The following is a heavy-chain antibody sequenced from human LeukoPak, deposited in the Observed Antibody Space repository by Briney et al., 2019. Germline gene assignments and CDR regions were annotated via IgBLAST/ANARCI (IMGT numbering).Heavy chain of an antibody. CDR3: ARRPGSSSWYGPRYFDY. CDR2: INHSGST. Sequence: PSETLSLTCAVYGGSFSGYYWSWIRQPPGKGLEWIGEINHSGSTNYNPSLKSRVTISVDTSKNQFSLKLSSVTAADTAVYYCARRPGSSSWYGPRYFDYWGQGTLVTVSS. D-gene: IGHD6-13*01. V-gene: IGHV4-34*01. CDR1: GGSFSGYY. J-gene: IGHJ4*02.